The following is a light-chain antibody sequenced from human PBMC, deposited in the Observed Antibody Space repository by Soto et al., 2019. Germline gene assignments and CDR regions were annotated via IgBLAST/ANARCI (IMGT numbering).Light chain of an antibody. J-gene: IGKJ2*01. CDR2: DAS. Sequence: EIVLTQSPATLSLSPGERATLSCRASQSVSSYLAWYQQKPGQAPRLLIYDASNRAPGIPARFSGSGSGTDFTLTISSLEPEDFAVYYCQQRSNWPPRYTFGQGTKLEI. CDR3: QQRSNWPPRYT. V-gene: IGKV3-11*01. CDR1: QSVSSY.